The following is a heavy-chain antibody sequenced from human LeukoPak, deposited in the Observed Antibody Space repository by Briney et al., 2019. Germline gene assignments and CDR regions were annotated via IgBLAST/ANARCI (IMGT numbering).Heavy chain of an antibody. J-gene: IGHJ5*02. CDR3: ARDLRRTVAAAGRVSWFDH. D-gene: IGHD6-13*01. CDR1: GGSISSGGYS. V-gene: IGHV4-30-2*01. CDR2: IYHSGST. Sequence: SETLSLTCAVSGGSISSGGYSWSWIRQPPGKGLEWIGYIYHSGSTNYNPSLKSRVTMSVDTSKNQFSLKLSTVTAADTAVYYCARDLRRTVAAAGRVSWFDHWGQGTLVTVSS.